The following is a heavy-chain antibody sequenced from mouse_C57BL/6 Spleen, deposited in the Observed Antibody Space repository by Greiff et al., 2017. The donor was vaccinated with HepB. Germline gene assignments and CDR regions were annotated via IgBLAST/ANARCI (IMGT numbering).Heavy chain of an antibody. CDR2: IYPGDGDT. D-gene: IGHD2-3*01. V-gene: IGHV1-82*01. J-gene: IGHJ2*01. Sequence: QVQLQQSGPELVKPGASVKISCKASGYAFSSSWMNWVKQRPGKGLEWIGRIYPGDGDTNYNGKFKGKATLTADKSSSTAYMQLSSLTSEDSAVYFCASSGWLLHLGEWGQGTTLTVSS. CDR3: ASSGWLLHLGE. CDR1: GYAFSSSW.